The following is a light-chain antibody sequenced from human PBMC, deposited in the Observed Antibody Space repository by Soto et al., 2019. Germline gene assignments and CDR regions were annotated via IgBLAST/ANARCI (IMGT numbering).Light chain of an antibody. CDR1: SSDVGAYNY. Sequence: QSALTQPASVSGSPGQSITISCTGTSSDVGAYNYVSWYQHHPGKAPKLIIYKVSNRPSGVSSRISGSKSGNTASLTISGLHIEDEADYYCCSPTTSSTLLFGGGTKLTVL. CDR2: KVS. CDR3: CSPTTSSTLL. J-gene: IGLJ3*02. V-gene: IGLV2-14*01.